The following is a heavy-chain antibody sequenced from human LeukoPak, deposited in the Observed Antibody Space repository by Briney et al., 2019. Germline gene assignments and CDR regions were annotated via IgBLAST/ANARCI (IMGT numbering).Heavy chain of an antibody. CDR3: ARETSRDGYNFDY. CDR2: ISYDGSNK. CDR1: GFTFSSFG. V-gene: IGHV3-30*19. D-gene: IGHD5-24*01. Sequence: GGSLTLSCAASGFTFSSFGMHWVRQALDKGLEWVAVISYDGSNKYYADSVKGRFTISRDNSKDTLYLQMNSLRAEDTAVYYCARETSRDGYNFDYWGQGTLVTVSS. J-gene: IGHJ4*02.